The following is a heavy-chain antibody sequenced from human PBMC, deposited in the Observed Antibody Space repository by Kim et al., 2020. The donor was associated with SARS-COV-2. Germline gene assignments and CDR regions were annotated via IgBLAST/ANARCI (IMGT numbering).Heavy chain of an antibody. Sequence: DSVKGRFTHSRDHSKTTLYQQMNSLRPEDTAVYYCARGGDSSSWLNWFAPWGQGTLVTISS. D-gene: IGHD6-13*01. J-gene: IGHJ5*02. V-gene: IGHV3-30*01. CDR3: ARGGDSSSWLNWFAP.